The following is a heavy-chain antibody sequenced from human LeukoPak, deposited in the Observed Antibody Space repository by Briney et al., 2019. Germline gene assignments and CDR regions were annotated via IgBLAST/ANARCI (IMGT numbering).Heavy chain of an antibody. Sequence: GGSLRLSCAASGFTFSNYGIHWVRQAPGKGLEWVTFIRYDGSNKHYADSVKGRFTISRDNSKNILYLQMNRLRAAATAVYYCANPPVDYLYDSGFYPVDYWGQGTLVTVSS. CDR3: ANPPVDYLYDSGFYPVDY. J-gene: IGHJ4*02. CDR2: IRYDGSNK. V-gene: IGHV3-30*02. CDR1: GFTFSNYG. D-gene: IGHD3-22*01.